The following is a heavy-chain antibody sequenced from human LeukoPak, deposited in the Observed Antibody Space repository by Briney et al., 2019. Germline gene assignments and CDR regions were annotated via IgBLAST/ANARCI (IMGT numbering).Heavy chain of an antibody. CDR1: GYTFTSYG. CDR2: ISAYNGNT. Sequence: ASVKVSCKASGYTFTSYGISWVRQAPGQGLEWMGWISAYNGNTDYAQKLQGRVTMTTDTSTSTAYMELRSLRSDDTAVYYCARGQRGSWNYYYYYMDVWGKGTTVTVSS. D-gene: IGHD6-13*01. J-gene: IGHJ6*03. V-gene: IGHV1-18*01. CDR3: ARGQRGSWNYYYYYMDV.